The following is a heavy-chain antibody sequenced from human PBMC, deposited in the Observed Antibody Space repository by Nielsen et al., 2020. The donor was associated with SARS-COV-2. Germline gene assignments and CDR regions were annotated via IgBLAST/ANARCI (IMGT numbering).Heavy chain of an antibody. J-gene: IGHJ6*03. Sequence: GESLKISCAASGFTFSSYGMHWVRQAPGKGLEWVAVISYDGSNKYYADSVKGRFTISRDNSKNTLYLQMNSLRAEDTAVYYCAKDGPRVNSGSYDYYYYMDVWAKGPRSPSP. V-gene: IGHV3-30*18. CDR2: ISYDGSNK. CDR1: GFTFSSYG. D-gene: IGHD1-26*01. CDR3: AKDGPRVNSGSYDYYYYMDV.